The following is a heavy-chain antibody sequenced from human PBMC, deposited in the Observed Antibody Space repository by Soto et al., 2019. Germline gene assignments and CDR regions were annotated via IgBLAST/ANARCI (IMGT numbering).Heavy chain of an antibody. CDR3: ARDTMVRGVITLYYGMDV. CDR2: IIPIFGTA. V-gene: IGHV1-69*01. D-gene: IGHD3-10*01. J-gene: IGHJ6*02. CDR1: GGTFSSYA. Sequence: QVQLVQSGAEVQKPGSSVKVSCKASGGTFSSYAISWVRQAPGQGLEWMGGIIPIFGTANYAQKFQGRVTITADESTSTAYMELSSLRSEDTAVYYCARDTMVRGVITLYYGMDVWGQGTTVTVSS.